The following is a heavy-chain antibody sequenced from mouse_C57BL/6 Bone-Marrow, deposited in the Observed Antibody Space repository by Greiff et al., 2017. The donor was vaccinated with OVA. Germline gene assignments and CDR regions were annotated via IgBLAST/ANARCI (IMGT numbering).Heavy chain of an antibody. CDR3: ARATTVVEASYYFGY. D-gene: IGHD1-1*01. J-gene: IGHJ2*01. CDR2: IYPRSGNT. CDR1: GYTFTSYG. V-gene: IGHV1-81*01. Sequence: VQLQQSGAELARPGASVKLSCKASGYTFTSYGISWVKQRTGQGLEWIGEIYPRSGNTYYNEKFKGKATLTADKSSSTAYMELRSLTSVDSAVYFCARATTVVEASYYFGYWGQGTTLTVSS.